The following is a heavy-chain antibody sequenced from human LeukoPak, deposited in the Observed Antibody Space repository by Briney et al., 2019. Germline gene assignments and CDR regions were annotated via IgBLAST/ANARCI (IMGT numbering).Heavy chain of an antibody. CDR3: ARDRGSYYRDV. CDR2: ISYDGSNK. D-gene: IGHD6-19*01. V-gene: IGHV3-30*14. Sequence: GGSLRLSCAASGFTFSSYAMHWVRQAPGKGLEWVAVISYDGSNKYYADSVKGRFTISRDNAKNSLYLQMNSLRAGDTAVYYCARDRGSYYRDVWGKGTTVTISS. J-gene: IGHJ6*03. CDR1: GFTFSSYA.